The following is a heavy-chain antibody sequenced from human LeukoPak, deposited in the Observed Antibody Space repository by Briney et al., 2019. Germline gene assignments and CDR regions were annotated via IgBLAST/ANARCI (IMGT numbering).Heavy chain of an antibody. J-gene: IGHJ4*02. Sequence: PSETLSLTCTVSGGYISSYYWSWIRQPAGKGLEWIGRIYTSGSTNYNPSLKSRVTMSVDTSKNQFSLKLTSVTAADTAVYYCARGGYHYDTSGYLLDSWGQGTLVTISS. CDR3: ARGGYHYDTSGYLLDS. CDR2: IYTSGST. D-gene: IGHD3-22*01. CDR1: GGYISSYY. V-gene: IGHV4-4*07.